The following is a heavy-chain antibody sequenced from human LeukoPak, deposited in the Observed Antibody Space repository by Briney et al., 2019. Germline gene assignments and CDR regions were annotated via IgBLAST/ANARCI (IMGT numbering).Heavy chain of an antibody. CDR2: ISAYNGNT. J-gene: IGHJ4*02. D-gene: IGHD3-10*01. V-gene: IGHV1-18*01. CDR1: GYTFTSYD. Sequence: ASVKVSCKASGYTFTSYDINWVRQATGQGLEWMGWISAYNGNTNYAQKLQGRVTMTTDTSTSTAYMELRSLRSDDTAVYYCARSSMVRGVITYWGQGTLVTVSS. CDR3: ARSSMVRGVITY.